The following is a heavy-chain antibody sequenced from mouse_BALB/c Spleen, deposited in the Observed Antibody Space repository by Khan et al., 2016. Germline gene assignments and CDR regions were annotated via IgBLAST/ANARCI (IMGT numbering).Heavy chain of an antibody. Sequence: VQLQESGAELVRPGTSVKVSRKASGYAFTNYLIEWVKQRPGQGLEWIGVINPGSGGSNYNEKFKGKAALTADISSSTAYMQLSSLTSDDSAVYFCARSDGYDVGYAYWGQGTLVTVSA. CDR3: ARSDGYDVGYAY. CDR1: GYAFTNYL. V-gene: IGHV1-54*01. J-gene: IGHJ3*01. CDR2: INPGSGGS. D-gene: IGHD2-2*01.